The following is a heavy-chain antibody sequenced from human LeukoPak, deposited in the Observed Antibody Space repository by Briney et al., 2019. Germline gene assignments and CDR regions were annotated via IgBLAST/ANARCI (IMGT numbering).Heavy chain of an antibody. CDR2: INPSGGST. CDR3: ARKYTGTRYDFWSGYPRYYFDY. V-gene: IGHV1-46*01. CDR1: GYTFTSYY. J-gene: IGHJ4*02. Sequence: ASVKVSCKASGYTFTSYYMHWVRQAPGQGLEWMGIINPSGGSTSYAQKFQGRVTMTRDTSTSTVYMELSSLRSEDTAVYYCARKYTGTRYDFWSGYPRYYFDYWGQGTLVTVSS. D-gene: IGHD3-3*01.